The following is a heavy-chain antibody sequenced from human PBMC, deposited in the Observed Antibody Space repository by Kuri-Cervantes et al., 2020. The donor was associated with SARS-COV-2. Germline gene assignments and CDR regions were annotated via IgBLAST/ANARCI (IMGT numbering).Heavy chain of an antibody. CDR3: ARGVAGTPYYYMDV. Sequence: GESLKISCAASGFTFSSYSMNWVRQAPGKGLEWVSYISSSSSTIYYADSVKGRFTISKDNAKNSLYLQMNSLRAEDTAVYYCARGVAGTPYYYMDVWGKGTTVTVSS. CDR2: ISSSSSTI. CDR1: GFTFSSYS. D-gene: IGHD1-7*01. V-gene: IGHV3-48*04. J-gene: IGHJ6*03.